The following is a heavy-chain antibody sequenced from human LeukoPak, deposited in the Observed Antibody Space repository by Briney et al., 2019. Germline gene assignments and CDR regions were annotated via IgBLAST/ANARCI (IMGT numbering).Heavy chain of an antibody. Sequence: PSETLSLTCTVSGGSISGYYWSWIRQPPGKGLEWIGYIYYSGSTNYNPSLKSRVTISVDTSKNQFSLKLSSVTAADTAVYYCARDRAYCSGGSCYDDAFDIWGQGTMVTVSS. CDR3: ARDRAYCSGGSCYDDAFDI. CDR2: IYYSGST. V-gene: IGHV4-59*01. CDR1: GGSISGYY. D-gene: IGHD2-15*01. J-gene: IGHJ3*02.